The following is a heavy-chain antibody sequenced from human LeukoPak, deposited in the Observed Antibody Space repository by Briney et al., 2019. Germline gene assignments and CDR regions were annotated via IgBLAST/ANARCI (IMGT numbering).Heavy chain of an antibody. V-gene: IGHV4-39*01. J-gene: IGHJ4*02. CDR3: ASYERSRFFYYFDN. Sequence: SETLSLTCTVSGGSTSTSEYYWGWLRQPPGKGLEWIGRIYFTGTPYYNSSFKSRATISGDTSKNQYFLSLRSMTASDAAVYYRASYERSRFFYYFDNWGQGVQVTVSS. CDR2: IYFTGTP. CDR1: GGSTSTSEYY. D-gene: IGHD3-22*01.